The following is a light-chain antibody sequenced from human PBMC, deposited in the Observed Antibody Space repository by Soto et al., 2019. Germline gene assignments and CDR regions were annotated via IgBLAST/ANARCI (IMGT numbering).Light chain of an antibody. CDR1: SSDVGGYNY. CDR3: SLYASPHNYSD. J-gene: IGLJ1*01. V-gene: IGLV2-8*01. CDR2: EVS. Sequence: QSVLTQPPSASVSPGQSVTISCTGKSSDVGGYNYVSWYQLHPGKASKLMIYEVSKRPSGVPDRFSGFKSGNTASLTVSRLQDEHEADDYCSLYASPHNYSDIGTGTKAPS.